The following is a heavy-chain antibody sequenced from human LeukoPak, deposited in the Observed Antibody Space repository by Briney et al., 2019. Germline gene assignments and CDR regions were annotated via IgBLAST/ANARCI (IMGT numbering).Heavy chain of an antibody. Sequence: GGSLRLSCAASGFIFSNYGIHWVRQAPGKGLEWVAVISSDGSNTYYADSVKGRFTISRDNSKNTLYLQMNSLRAEDTAVYYCAKVAVYYYYMDVWGKGTTVTVSS. V-gene: IGHV3-30*18. CDR1: GFIFSNYG. CDR3: AKVAVYYYYMDV. D-gene: IGHD4-17*01. CDR2: ISSDGSNT. J-gene: IGHJ6*03.